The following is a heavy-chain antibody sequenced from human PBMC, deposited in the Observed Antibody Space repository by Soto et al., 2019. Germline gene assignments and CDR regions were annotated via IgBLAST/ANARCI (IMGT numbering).Heavy chain of an antibody. J-gene: IGHJ4*02. CDR3: ARDQVEQWHFFDY. D-gene: IGHD6-19*01. V-gene: IGHV4-59*01. Sequence: SETLSLTCTVSGGSISSYYWSWIRQPPGKGLEWIGYIYYSGSTNYNPSLKSRVTISVDTSKNQFSLKLSSVTAADTAVYYCARDQVEQWHFFDYWGQGTLVTVSS. CDR1: GGSISSYY. CDR2: IYYSGST.